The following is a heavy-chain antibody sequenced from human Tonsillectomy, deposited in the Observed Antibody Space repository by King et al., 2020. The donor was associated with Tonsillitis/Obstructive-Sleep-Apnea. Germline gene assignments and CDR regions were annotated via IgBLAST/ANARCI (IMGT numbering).Heavy chain of an antibody. CDR2: ITSSGSTR. J-gene: IGHJ5*02. CDR1: GFTFSDYY. D-gene: IGHD2-2*01. CDR3: ARVGDIVVVPAAICFDP. Sequence: HVQLVESGGGLVKPGGSLRLSCAASGFTFSDYYMSWIRQAPGKGLEWVSYITSSGSTRYYADFVKGRFTMSRDNAKNSLYLQMHSLRAEDTAVYYCARVGDIVVVPAAICFDPWGQGTLVTVSS. V-gene: IGHV3-11*01.